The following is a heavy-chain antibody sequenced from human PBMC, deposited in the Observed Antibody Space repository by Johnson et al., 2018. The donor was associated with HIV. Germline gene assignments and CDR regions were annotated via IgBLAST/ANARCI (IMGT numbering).Heavy chain of an antibody. CDR1: GFTFSSYG. CDR2: IRYDGTNI. D-gene: IGHD6-19*01. J-gene: IGHJ3*01. V-gene: IGHV3-30*02. Sequence: QVLLVESGGGVVQPGGSLRLSCAASGFTFSSYGMHWVRQAPGKGLEWVAFIRYDGTNIYYADSMKGRFTISRDNAKNTLYLQMSSLRPEDTAVYYCAKIGQWRESLDALDVWGQGTMVTVSS. CDR3: AKIGQWRESLDALDV.